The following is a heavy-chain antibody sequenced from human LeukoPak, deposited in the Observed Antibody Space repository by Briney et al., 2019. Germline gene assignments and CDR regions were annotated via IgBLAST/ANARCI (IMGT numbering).Heavy chain of an antibody. V-gene: IGHV3-48*03. CDR3: ARERDSTDY. CDR2: ISSSGSTI. CDR1: GFTFSSYE. Sequence: GGSLRLSCAASGFTFSSYEMNWVRQAPGKGLEWVSYISSSGSTIYYADSVKGRFTISRDNAKNSLYLQMNSLRAEDTAVYYCARERDSTDYWGQGTLVTVSS. J-gene: IGHJ4*02. D-gene: IGHD2/OR15-2a*01.